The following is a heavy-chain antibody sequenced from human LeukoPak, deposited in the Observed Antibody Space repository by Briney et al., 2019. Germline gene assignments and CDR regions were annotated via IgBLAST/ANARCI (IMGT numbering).Heavy chain of an antibody. CDR2: IRSKANSYAT. J-gene: IGHJ4*02. V-gene: IGHV3-73*01. CDR1: GFTFSGSA. Sequence: PGGSLRLSCAASGFTFSGSAMHWVRQASGKGLEWVGRIRSKANSYATAYAASVKGRFTISRDDSKNTAHLQMNSLKTEDTAVYYCTRLPAGHTVEYWGQGTLVTVSS. CDR3: TRLPAGHTVEY. D-gene: IGHD4-11*01.